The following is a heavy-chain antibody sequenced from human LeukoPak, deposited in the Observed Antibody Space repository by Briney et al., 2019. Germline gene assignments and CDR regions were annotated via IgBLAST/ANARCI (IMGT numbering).Heavy chain of an antibody. CDR2: IFYNGST. CDR3: ARGPEKWHRPYYHYMDV. V-gene: IGHV4-59*11. CDR1: GGSMSSHY. Sequence: PSETLSLTCTVSGGSMSSHYWSWVRQPPGKGLEWIAYIFYNGSTNYNPSLKSRVTISVDTSKNQFSLKLNSVTAADTAVYFCARGPEKWHRPYYHYMDVWGKGATVTVSS. J-gene: IGHJ6*03. D-gene: IGHD5-12*01.